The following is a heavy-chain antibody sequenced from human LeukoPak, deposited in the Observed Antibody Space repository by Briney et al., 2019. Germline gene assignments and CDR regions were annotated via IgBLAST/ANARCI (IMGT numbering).Heavy chain of an antibody. Sequence: SQTLSLTCNVSGGSISSGDYFWSWIRQPPGKGLEWIGYIYYSGSAYYSPSLRSRFTISVDTSENQFSLKVSSVAATDTAVYYCAGAEGTAGTKYFDLWGRGTLVTVSS. CDR2: IYYSGSA. D-gene: IGHD6-19*01. V-gene: IGHV4-30-4*01. J-gene: IGHJ2*01. CDR1: GGSISSGDYF. CDR3: AGAEGTAGTKYFDL.